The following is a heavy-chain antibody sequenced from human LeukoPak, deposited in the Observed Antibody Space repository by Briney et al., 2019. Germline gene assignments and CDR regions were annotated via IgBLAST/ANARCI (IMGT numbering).Heavy chain of an antibody. CDR2: INPNSGGT. Sequence: ASVKVSCKASGYTFTGYYMHWVRQAPGQGLEWMGWINPNSGGTNYAQKFQGRVTMTWDTSISTAYMELSRLRSDDTAVYYCARVGYDFWSGYYTDVGDYFDYWGQGTLVTVSS. CDR3: ARVGYDFWSGYYTDVGDYFDY. D-gene: IGHD3-3*01. J-gene: IGHJ4*02. CDR1: GYTFTGYY. V-gene: IGHV1-2*02.